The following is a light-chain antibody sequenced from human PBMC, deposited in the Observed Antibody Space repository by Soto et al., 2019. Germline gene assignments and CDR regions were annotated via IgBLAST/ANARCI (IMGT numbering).Light chain of an antibody. CDR3: QQYNSYSEA. V-gene: IGKV1-5*03. Sequence: DIQITPPRSPLYGTLGPTVPITCRASQTISSWLAWYQQKPGKAPKLLIYKASTLASGVPSRFSGSGSGTEFTLTISSLQPDDFAAYYCQQYNSYSEAFGQGTKVDI. J-gene: IGKJ1*01. CDR2: KAS. CDR1: QTISSW.